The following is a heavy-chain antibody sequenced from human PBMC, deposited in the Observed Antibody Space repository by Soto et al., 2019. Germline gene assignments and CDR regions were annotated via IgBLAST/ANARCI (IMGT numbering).Heavy chain of an antibody. Sequence: EVQMVESGGGLIQPGGSLRLPCAAFGFTVSSNYMTWVRQAPGKGLEWVSVIYSGGSTYYADSVKGRFTISRDNSRNTLYLQMNSLRAEDTAVYYCARGFPSMAYYGEYYFDKWGQGTLVTVSS. D-gene: IGHD3-10*01. CDR2: IYSGGST. J-gene: IGHJ4*02. CDR3: ARGFPSMAYYGEYYFDK. CDR1: GFTVSSNY. V-gene: IGHV3-53*01.